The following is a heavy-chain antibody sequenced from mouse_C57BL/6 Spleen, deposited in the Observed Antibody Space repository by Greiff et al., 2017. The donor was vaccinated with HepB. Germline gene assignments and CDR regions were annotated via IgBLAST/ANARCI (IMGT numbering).Heavy chain of an antibody. CDR2: IHPNSGST. CDR3: ARIWNLYAMDY. Sequence: VQLQQPGAELVKPGASVKLSCKASGYTFTSYWMHWVKQRPGQGLAWIGMIHPNSGSTNYNEKFKSKATLTVDKSSSTAYMQLSSLTSEDSAVYYCARIWNLYAMDYWGQGTSVTVSS. CDR1: GYTFTSYW. V-gene: IGHV1-64*01. J-gene: IGHJ4*01.